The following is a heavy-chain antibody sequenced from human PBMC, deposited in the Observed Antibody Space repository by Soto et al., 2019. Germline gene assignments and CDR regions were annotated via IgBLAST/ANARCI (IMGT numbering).Heavy chain of an antibody. CDR2: IYYSGST. V-gene: IGHV4-31*03. CDR1: GGSIRSGGYY. J-gene: IGHJ5*02. D-gene: IGHD3-10*01. Sequence: QVQLQESGPGLVKPSETLSLTCTVSGGSIRSGGYYWSWIRQHPGKGLEWIGYIYYSGSTYYNPSLKSRVTISVDTSKNQFSLKLSSVTAADTAIYYCARDSPITMVGPVQNWFDPWGQGTLVTVSS. CDR3: ARDSPITMVGPVQNWFDP.